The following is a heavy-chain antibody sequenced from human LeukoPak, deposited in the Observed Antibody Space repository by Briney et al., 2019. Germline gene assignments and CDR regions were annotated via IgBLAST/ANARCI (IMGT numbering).Heavy chain of an antibody. CDR1: GFTFSSYG. Sequence: PGGSLRLSCAASGFTFSSYGMHWVRQAPGKGLEWVAVISYDGSNKYYADSVKGRFTISRDNSKNTLYLQMNSLRVDDTAVYYCARDLPPEDVWGQGTTVTVSS. CDR2: ISYDGSNK. V-gene: IGHV3-30*03. J-gene: IGHJ6*02. CDR3: ARDLPPEDV.